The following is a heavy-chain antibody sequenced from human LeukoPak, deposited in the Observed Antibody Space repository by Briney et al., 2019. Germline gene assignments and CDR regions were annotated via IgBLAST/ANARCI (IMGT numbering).Heavy chain of an antibody. CDR2: IHYSGST. CDR1: GGPIRSHS. J-gene: IGHJ4*02. D-gene: IGHD3-3*01. CDR3: AKSYDFWSGYHDS. V-gene: IGHV4-59*11. Sequence: SETLSLTCTVSGGPIRSHSWNWIRQPPGKGLEWIGNIHYSGSTNYNPSLKSRVTISVDTSKNQFSLKVGSVTAADTAVYYCAKSYDFWSGYHDSWGRGTRVTVSS.